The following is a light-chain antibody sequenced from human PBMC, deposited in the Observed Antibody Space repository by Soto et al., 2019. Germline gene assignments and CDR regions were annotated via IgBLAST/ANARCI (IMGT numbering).Light chain of an antibody. CDR2: DAT. CDR3: QQYNSYSRT. Sequence: DIQLTQSPSTLSASVGDRVTITCRTSHTISYWLAWHQQKPGKAPLVLIYDATRLKSGVPSRFSGSGSGTEFTLTISNLQPDDFATYYCQQYNSYSRTFGQGTKVDIK. V-gene: IGKV1-5*01. J-gene: IGKJ1*01. CDR1: HTISYW.